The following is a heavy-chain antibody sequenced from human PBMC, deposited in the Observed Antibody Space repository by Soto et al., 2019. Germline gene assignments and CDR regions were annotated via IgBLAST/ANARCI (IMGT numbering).Heavy chain of an antibody. Sequence: QVQLVQSGAEVKKPGSSVKVSCKASGGTFSNDIITWVRQAPGQGLEWMGRIIPLLDIANYAQKFQGRVTITADKSKSTAYVELNSLRSEDTAVYYCVRDSPIGSTYSGYDGIDYWGQGTLVTVSS. CDR2: IIPLLDIA. J-gene: IGHJ4*02. CDR3: VRDSPIGSTYSGYDGIDY. D-gene: IGHD5-12*01. V-gene: IGHV1-69*08. CDR1: GGTFSNDI.